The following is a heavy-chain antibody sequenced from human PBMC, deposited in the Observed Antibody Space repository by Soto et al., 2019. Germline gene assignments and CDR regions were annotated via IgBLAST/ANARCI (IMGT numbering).Heavy chain of an antibody. CDR1: GGSISSYY. V-gene: IGHV4-59*01. Sequence: SETLSLTCTVSGGSISSYYWSWIRQPPGKGLEWIGYIYYSGSTNYNPSLKSRVTISVDTSKNQFSLKLSSVTAADTAVYYCARELAAAVGNWFDPWGQGTLVTVSS. D-gene: IGHD6-13*01. J-gene: IGHJ5*02. CDR3: ARELAAAVGNWFDP. CDR2: IYYSGST.